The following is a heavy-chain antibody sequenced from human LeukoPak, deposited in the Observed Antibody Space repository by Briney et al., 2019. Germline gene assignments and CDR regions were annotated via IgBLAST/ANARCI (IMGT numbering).Heavy chain of an antibody. CDR1: GFTFDDYA. V-gene: IGHV3-43D*04. J-gene: IGHJ3*02. Sequence: GGSLRLSCAASGFTFDDYAIHWVRQAPGKGLEWVSLISWDGGSTYYADSVKGRFTISRDNSKNSLYLQMNSLRAEDTALYYCAKDIRAGAYAFDIWGQGTMVTVSS. CDR3: AKDIRAGAYAFDI. D-gene: IGHD3-10*01. CDR2: ISWDGGST.